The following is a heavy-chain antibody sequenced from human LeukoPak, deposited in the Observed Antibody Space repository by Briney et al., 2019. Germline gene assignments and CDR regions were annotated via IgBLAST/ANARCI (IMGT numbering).Heavy chain of an antibody. D-gene: IGHD2-15*01. Sequence: PGGSLRLSCAASGFTFSNYNMNWVRQAPGKGLEWVSSISSSSSYITYADSVKGRLTISRDNSKNTLYLQMNSLRAEDTAVYYCKGSVVVAAYAFDIWGQGTMVTVSS. V-gene: IGHV3-21*01. CDR1: GFTFSNYN. CDR3: KGSVVVAAYAFDI. CDR2: ISSSSSYI. J-gene: IGHJ3*02.